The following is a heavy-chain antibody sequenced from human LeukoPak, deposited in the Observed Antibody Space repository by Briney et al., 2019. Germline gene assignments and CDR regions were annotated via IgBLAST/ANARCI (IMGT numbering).Heavy chain of an antibody. D-gene: IGHD1-26*01. J-gene: IGHJ4*02. CDR1: GFTFRSYS. V-gene: IGHV3-21*01. CDR3: ARVGSYLEGY. Sequence: GGALGLSWAASGFTFRSYSMNWVRQAPGKGLEWVSSISSSSSYIYYADSVKGRFTISRDNAKNSLYLQMNSLRAEDTAVYYCARVGSYLEGYWGQGTLVTVSS. CDR2: ISSSSSYI.